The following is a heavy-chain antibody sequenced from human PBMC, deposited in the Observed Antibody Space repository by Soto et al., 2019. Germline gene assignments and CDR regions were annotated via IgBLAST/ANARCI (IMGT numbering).Heavy chain of an antibody. D-gene: IGHD3-16*01. CDR1: GYTFTNYA. V-gene: IGHV1-3*01. CDR3: ARGYYYVWGSYPSEAIDI. J-gene: IGHJ3*02. Sequence: ASVKVSCKASGYTFTNYAIHWVRQAPGQGLEWMGWINAGNRNTEYSQKFQGRIIMTKDTSANTAYMELSSLTSEDTAVYYCARGYYYVWGSYPSEAIDIWGQGTMVPVS. CDR2: INAGNRNT.